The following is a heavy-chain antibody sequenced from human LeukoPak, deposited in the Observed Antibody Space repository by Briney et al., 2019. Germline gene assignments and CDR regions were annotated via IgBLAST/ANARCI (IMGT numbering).Heavy chain of an antibody. CDR3: SKAGYYGSGTSRYYYYMDV. Sequence: GGSLRLSCAASGFTFSSYGMHWVRQAPGKGLEWVAVIWYDGSNKYYADSVKGRFTISRDNSKNTLYLQMNSLRAEDTAVYYCSKAGYYGSGTSRYYYYMDVWGKGTTVTGSS. CDR1: GFTFSSYG. V-gene: IGHV3-33*06. J-gene: IGHJ6*03. D-gene: IGHD3-10*01. CDR2: IWYDGSNK.